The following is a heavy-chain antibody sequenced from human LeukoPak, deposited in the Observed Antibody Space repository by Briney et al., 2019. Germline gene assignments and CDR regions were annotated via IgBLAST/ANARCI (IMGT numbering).Heavy chain of an antibody. CDR1: GFTFSSYA. CDR3: AKDHVLLWFGEFQGYFDY. CDR2: ISGSGGST. Sequence: PGGSLRLSCGASGFTFSSYAMSWVRQAPGKGLEWVSAISGSGGSTYYADSVKGRFTISRDNSKNTLYLQMNSLRAEDTAVYYCAKDHVLLWFGEFQGYFDYWGQGTLVTVSS. J-gene: IGHJ4*02. V-gene: IGHV3-23*01. D-gene: IGHD3-10*01.